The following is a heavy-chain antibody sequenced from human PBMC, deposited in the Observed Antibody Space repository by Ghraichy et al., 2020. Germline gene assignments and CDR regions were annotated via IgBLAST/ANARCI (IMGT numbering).Heavy chain of an antibody. J-gene: IGHJ4*02. V-gene: IGHV3-23*01. D-gene: IGHD3-22*01. CDR2: ISGSGGST. Sequence: GGSLRLSCAASGFTFSSYAMSWVRQAPGKGLEWVSAISGSGGSTYYADSVKGRFTISRDNSKNTLYLQMNSLRAEDTAVYYCAKRVRGPLPVYDSSFDFDYGGQGTLVTVSS. CDR3: AKRVRGPLPVYDSSFDFDY. CDR1: GFTFSSYA.